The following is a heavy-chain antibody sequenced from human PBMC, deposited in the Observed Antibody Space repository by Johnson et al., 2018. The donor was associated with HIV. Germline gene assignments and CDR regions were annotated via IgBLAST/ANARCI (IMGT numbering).Heavy chain of an antibody. CDR3: ARGLLWFGELLEAFDI. V-gene: IGHV3-66*01. J-gene: IGHJ3*02. CDR2: IYTGGST. Sequence: VQLVESGGGLVQSGVSLSLSCGASGFSVSNNYMNWVRQAPGKGLEWVSVIYTGGSTYYADSVRGRFTISRDNSKNTLYLQMRSLRVEDTAVYYCARGLLWFGELLEAFDIWGQGTMVTVSS. CDR1: GFSVSNNY. D-gene: IGHD3-10*01.